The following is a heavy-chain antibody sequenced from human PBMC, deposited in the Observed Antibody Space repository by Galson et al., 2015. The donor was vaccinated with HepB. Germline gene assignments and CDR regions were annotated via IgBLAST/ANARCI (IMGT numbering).Heavy chain of an antibody. CDR1: GFTFGDYA. CDR3: TRRVLRFLEWLLYREYYFDY. CDR2: IRSKAYGGTT. Sequence: SLRLSCADSGFTFGDYAMSWFRQAPGKGLEWVGFIRSKAYGGTTEYAASVKGRFTISRDDSKSIAYLQMNSLKTEDTAVYYCTRRVLRFLEWLLYREYYFDYWGQGTLVTVSS. V-gene: IGHV3-49*03. D-gene: IGHD3-3*01. J-gene: IGHJ4*02.